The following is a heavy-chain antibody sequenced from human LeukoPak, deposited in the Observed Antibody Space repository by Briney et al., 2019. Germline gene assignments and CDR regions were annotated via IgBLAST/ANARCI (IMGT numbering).Heavy chain of an antibody. Sequence: SLKVSCKASGFTFIGYYMHWVRQAPGQGLEWMGWINANSGGTNYAQNFQGRVTMTTDTSTSTAYMELRSLRSDDTAVYCCASDGADIVVVVAATHFDYWGQATLPTVSS. V-gene: IGHV1-2*02. CDR1: GFTFIGYY. CDR3: ASDGADIVVVVAATHFDY. CDR2: INANSGGT. J-gene: IGHJ4*02. D-gene: IGHD2-15*01.